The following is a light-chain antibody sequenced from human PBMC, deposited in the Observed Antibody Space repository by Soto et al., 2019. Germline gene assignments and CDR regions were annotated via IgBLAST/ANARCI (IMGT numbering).Light chain of an antibody. J-gene: IGKJ4*01. CDR1: QGIKNY. Sequence: DIQMTQSPSSLSASVGDRVTITCRASQGIKNYLAWYQQKPGKVPKLLIYAASTLQSGVPSRFSGSGYGTDFSLTISGLQPEDVASYYCQKHNGVQITFGGGNKVEIK. CDR3: QKHNGVQIT. CDR2: AAS. V-gene: IGKV1-27*01.